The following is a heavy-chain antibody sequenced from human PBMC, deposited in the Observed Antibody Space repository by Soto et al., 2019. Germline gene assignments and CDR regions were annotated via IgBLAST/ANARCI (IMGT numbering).Heavy chain of an antibody. J-gene: IGHJ6*02. CDR2: MYYSGST. V-gene: IGHV4-61*01. Sequence: PSETLSLTCTVSGGSVSSGRNYWNWIRQPPGKGLEGIGYMYYSGSTNYNPSLKSRVTISVDTSKNQFSLKLTSVTAADTAVYYCARGSHCGGDCYSGYYYYYGMDVWGQGTTVTVSS. CDR3: ARGSHCGGDCYSGYYYYYGMDV. CDR1: GGSVSSGRNY. D-gene: IGHD2-21*02.